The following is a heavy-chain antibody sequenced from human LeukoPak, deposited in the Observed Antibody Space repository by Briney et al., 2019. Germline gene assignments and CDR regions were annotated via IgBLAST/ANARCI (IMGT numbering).Heavy chain of an antibody. Sequence: PGGSLRLSCAASGFTFSSYSMNWVRQAPGKGLEWVSSISSSSSYIYYADSVKGRFTISRDNAKNSLYLQMNSLRAEDTAVYYCARALSVAGRGPRAWFDYWGQGTLVTVSS. D-gene: IGHD6-19*01. V-gene: IGHV3-21*01. CDR3: ARALSVAGRGPRAWFDY. CDR2: ISSSSSYI. CDR1: GFTFSSYS. J-gene: IGHJ4*02.